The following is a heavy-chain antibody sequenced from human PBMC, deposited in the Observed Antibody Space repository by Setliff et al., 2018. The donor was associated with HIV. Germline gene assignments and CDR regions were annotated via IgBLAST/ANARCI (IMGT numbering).Heavy chain of an antibody. CDR3: ARQGGRGEILRFGESGYYYYMDV. CDR2: IYYGGQT. Sequence: SETLSLTCSVSGGSINANEYYWNWIRQSPGKGLEWIGHIYYGGQTDYNPSLKSRVTVSLDTSKNQLSLTLTSVSAADTAVYYCARQGGRGEILRFGESGYYYYMDVWGKGTTVTVSS. CDR1: GGSINANEYY. J-gene: IGHJ6*03. D-gene: IGHD3-10*01. V-gene: IGHV4-61*08.